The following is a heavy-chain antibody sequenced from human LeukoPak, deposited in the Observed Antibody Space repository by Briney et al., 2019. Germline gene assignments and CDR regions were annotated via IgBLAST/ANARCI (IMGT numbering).Heavy chain of an antibody. J-gene: IGHJ6*02. CDR2: INPGDSDT. V-gene: IGHV5-51*01. D-gene: IGHD1-1*01. Sequence: GESLKISCKASGYTFTTKWIAWVRQMPGKGLEWMGIINPGDSDTRYSPSFQGQVTISADKSTSTAYLQWSSLRASDTAMYYCARRAGMTGCAYYGMDVWGQGTTVTVSS. CDR3: ARRAGMTGCAYYGMDV. CDR1: GYTFTTKW.